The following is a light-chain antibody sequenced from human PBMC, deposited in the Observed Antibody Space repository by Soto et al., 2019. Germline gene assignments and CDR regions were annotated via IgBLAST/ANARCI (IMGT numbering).Light chain of an antibody. CDR3: QQYGSSPWT. Sequence: EIVLTQSPGTLSLSPGERATLSCRASQSVSNNYLAWYQQKPGQAPRLLIYGASSRATGIPDRFSGSGSGTDFTLTISRLEPEDFAVYYRQQYGSSPWTFGQGTKVEI. V-gene: IGKV3-20*01. CDR1: QSVSNNY. J-gene: IGKJ1*01. CDR2: GAS.